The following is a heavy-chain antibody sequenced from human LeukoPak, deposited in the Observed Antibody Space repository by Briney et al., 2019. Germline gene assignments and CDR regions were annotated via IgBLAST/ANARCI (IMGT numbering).Heavy chain of an antibody. D-gene: IGHD3-10*01. J-gene: IGHJ4*02. CDR2: IYYSGST. CDR1: GGSISSYY. CDR3: ARDRWVGITMVRGLDY. Sequence: SETLSLTCTVSGGSISSYYWGWIRQPPGKGLEWIGSIYYSGSTYYNPSLKSRVTISVDTSKNQFSLKLSSVTAADTAVYYCARDRWVGITMVRGLDYWGQGTLVTVSS. V-gene: IGHV4-39*07.